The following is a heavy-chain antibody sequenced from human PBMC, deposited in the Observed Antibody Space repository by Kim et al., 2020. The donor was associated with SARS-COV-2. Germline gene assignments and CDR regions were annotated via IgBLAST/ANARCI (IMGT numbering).Heavy chain of an antibody. CDR2: GST. Sequence: GSTDHKPSLRSRVTVAVDTSKNQFSLKRSCVTAADTAVYYSARGGDGDGYWGRGTLVTVSS. CDR3: ARGGDGDGY. J-gene: IGHJ4*02. V-gene: IGHV4-31*02. D-gene: IGHD3-10*01.